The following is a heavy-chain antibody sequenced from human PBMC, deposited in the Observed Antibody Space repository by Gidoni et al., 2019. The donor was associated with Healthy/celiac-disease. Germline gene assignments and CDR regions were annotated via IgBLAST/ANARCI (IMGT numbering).Heavy chain of an antibody. CDR1: AGSFSGYY. Sequence: HVHLQQRGAGLLKPSEPPSLTCAVYAGSFSGYYWSWIRQPPGKGLEWIGEINHSGSTNYNPSLKSRVTIAVDTSKNQFSLKLSSVTAADTAVYYCARGTPRSGYYLPYVYWGQGTLVTVSS. V-gene: IGHV4-34*01. CDR3: ARGTPRSGYYLPYVY. D-gene: IGHD3-22*01. CDR2: INHSGST. J-gene: IGHJ4*02.